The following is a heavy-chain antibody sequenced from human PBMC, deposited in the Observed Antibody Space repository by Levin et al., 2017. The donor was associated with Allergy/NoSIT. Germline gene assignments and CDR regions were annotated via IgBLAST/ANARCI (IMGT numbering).Heavy chain of an antibody. Sequence: VASVKVSCKASGGTFSTTSISWLRQAPGQGLEWMGRIIPIYGIANHAQKFQGRVTITADTSTSTGDMELSSLRSEDTAVYYCARGPQHCTSSTCYDAFDIWGQGTMVTVSS. CDR3: ARGPQHCTSSTCYDAFDI. CDR1: GGTFSTTS. V-gene: IGHV1-69*02. CDR2: IIPIYGIA. J-gene: IGHJ3*02. D-gene: IGHD2-2*01.